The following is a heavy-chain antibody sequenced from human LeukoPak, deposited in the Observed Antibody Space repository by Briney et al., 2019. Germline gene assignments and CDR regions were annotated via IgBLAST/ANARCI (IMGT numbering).Heavy chain of an antibody. CDR3: ARVYYGSGSQYYYYGMDV. D-gene: IGHD3-10*01. J-gene: IGHJ6*02. CDR2: MNPNSGNT. CDR1: GYTFTSYD. V-gene: IGHV1-8*01. Sequence: ASVKVSCKASGYTFTSYDIKWVRQATGQGLEWMGWMNPNSGNTGYARKFQGRVTMTRNTSISTAYMELSSLRSEDTAVYYCARVYYGSGSQYYYYGMDVWGQGTTVTVSS.